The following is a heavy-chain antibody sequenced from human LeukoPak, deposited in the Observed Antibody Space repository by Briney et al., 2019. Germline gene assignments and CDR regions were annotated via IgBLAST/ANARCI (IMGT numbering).Heavy chain of an antibody. CDR3: ARDQEGFDY. CDR2: IYPRDGST. V-gene: IGHV1-46*01. CDR1: GYTFTNNY. Sequence: ASVKVSCKASGYTFTNNYLHWVRQAPGQGLEWMGMIYPRDGSTSYAQNFQGRVTVTRDTSTTTVHMELRGLGSEDTAVYYCARDQEGFDYWGQGTVVTVSS. J-gene: IGHJ4*02.